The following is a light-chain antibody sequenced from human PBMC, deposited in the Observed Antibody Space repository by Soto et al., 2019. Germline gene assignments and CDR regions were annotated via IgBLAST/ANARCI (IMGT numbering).Light chain of an antibody. J-gene: IGKJ1*01. CDR1: QSIGTY. CDR2: GAS. CDR3: QQSYSTPT. Sequence: DIPVTQSPSSLSASVGDRVTITCRARQSIGTYLNWYHQKPGKAPQLLIYGASTLQSGVPSRFSASGSGTHFTLTINSLQPEDFGTYSCQQSYSTPTFGQGTKVDIK. V-gene: IGKV1-39*01.